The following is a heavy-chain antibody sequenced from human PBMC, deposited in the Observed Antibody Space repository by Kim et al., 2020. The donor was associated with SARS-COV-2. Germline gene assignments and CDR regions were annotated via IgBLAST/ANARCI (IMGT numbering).Heavy chain of an antibody. CDR3: AREGMKERWLQLRSEAFDY. D-gene: IGHD5-12*01. V-gene: IGHV3-21*01. Sequence: GGSLRLSCAASGFTFSSYSMNWVRQAPGKGLEWVSSISSSSSYIYYADSVKGRFTISRDNAKNSLYLQMNSLRAEDTAVYYCAREGMKERWLQLRSEAFDYWGQGTLVTVSS. CDR2: ISSSSSYI. CDR1: GFTFSSYS. J-gene: IGHJ4*02.